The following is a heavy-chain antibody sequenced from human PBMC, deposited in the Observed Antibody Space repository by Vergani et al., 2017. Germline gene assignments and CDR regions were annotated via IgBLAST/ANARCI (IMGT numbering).Heavy chain of an antibody. D-gene: IGHD2-21*01. V-gene: IGHV3-15*07. CDR1: GFSFRNAW. J-gene: IGHJ6*02. CDR3: TTDPRYCGDGSCYWLRDHHYYGMDV. CDR2: LKSTFDRGTT. Sequence: EVQLVESGGGIVKPGGSLRLSCVASGFSFRNAWMNWVRRTPGKGLEWVGRLKSTFDRGTTDYAAAVKGRFTISRDDSKNTLFLQMNGLKTEDIGVYYCTTDPRYCGDGSCYWLRDHHYYGMDVWGQGTTVTVS.